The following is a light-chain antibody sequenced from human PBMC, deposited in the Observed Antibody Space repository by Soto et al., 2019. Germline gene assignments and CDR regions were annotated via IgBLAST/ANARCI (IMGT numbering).Light chain of an antibody. J-gene: IGLJ1*01. CDR2: GVS. CDR1: ISDFVVYNY. Sequence: QSVLTQPASVSGSPGQSITISCTGTISDFVVYNYVSWYQQHPGKAPKLMIYGVSNRPSGVSNRFSGSKSGNTASLTISGLQADDEADYYCSSHTSSSTRVFGTGTKVTVL. CDR3: SSHTSSSTRV. V-gene: IGLV2-14*01.